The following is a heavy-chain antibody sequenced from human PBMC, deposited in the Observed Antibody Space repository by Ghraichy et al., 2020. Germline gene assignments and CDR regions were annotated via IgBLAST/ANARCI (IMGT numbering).Heavy chain of an antibody. CDR1: GYTFTSYG. Sequence: ASVKVSCKASGYTFTSYGINWVRQAPGQGLEWMGWISAYNGNTNYAQKLQGRVTMTTDTSTSTAYMEVRSLGSDDTAVYYCARRTSGSYSRRYFDYWGQGTLVTVSS. D-gene: IGHD1-26*01. CDR3: ARRTSGSYSRRYFDY. V-gene: IGHV1-18*01. J-gene: IGHJ4*02. CDR2: ISAYNGNT.